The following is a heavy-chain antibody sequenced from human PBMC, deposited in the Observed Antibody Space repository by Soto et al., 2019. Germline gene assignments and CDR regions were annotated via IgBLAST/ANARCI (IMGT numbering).Heavy chain of an antibody. J-gene: IGHJ2*01. D-gene: IGHD1-26*01. CDR3: GRDRTKGSALWDLEP. Sequence: QVQLVESGGGVVQPGRSLRLSCAASGFTFSNYGIHWVRQAPGKGLEWVAVIWYDGSTKYYADSVKGRFTISRDNSKNTPLSPMESPRAQGTGVLFFGRDRTKGSALWDLEPRGRGTQVTVAS. CDR2: IWYDGSTK. V-gene: IGHV3-33*01. CDR1: GFTFSNYG.